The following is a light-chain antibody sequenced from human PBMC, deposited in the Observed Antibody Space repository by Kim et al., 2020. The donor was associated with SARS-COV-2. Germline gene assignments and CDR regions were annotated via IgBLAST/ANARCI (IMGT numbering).Light chain of an antibody. CDR3: QQYDTYPLT. CDR1: QGISTY. V-gene: IGKV1-16*01. Sequence: ASVGDRVTITCRASQGISTYLAWFQQKPGEGPQSLIYGASSLQSGVPSRFSGSGSGTDFTLTISSLQPEDLATYYCQQYDTYPLTFGGGSKVDIK. J-gene: IGKJ4*01. CDR2: GAS.